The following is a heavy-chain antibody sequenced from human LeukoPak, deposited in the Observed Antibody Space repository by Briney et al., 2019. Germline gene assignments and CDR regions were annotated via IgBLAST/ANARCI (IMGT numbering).Heavy chain of an antibody. J-gene: IGHJ2*01. CDR2: ISSSGSTI. CDR1: GFTFSDYY. D-gene: IGHD2-21*01. CDR3: ARYSYRAPGYFDL. V-gene: IGHV3-11*04. Sequence: KPGGSLRLSCAASGFTFSDYYMSWIRQAPGKGLEWVSYISSSGSTIYYADSVKGRFTISGDNAKNSLYLQMNSLRAEGTAVYYCARYSYRAPGYFDLWGRGTLVTVSS.